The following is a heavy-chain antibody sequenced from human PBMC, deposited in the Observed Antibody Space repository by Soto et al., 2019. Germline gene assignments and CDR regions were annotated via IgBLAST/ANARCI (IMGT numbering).Heavy chain of an antibody. CDR3: AKSLRTAAFDY. CDR1: GFTFNNYA. D-gene: IGHD1-1*01. J-gene: IGHJ4*02. Sequence: EVQLLESGGGLVQRGGSLRLSCAASGFTFNNYAMTWVRQAPGKGLEWVSLISSTGSSTYYADSVKGRFTISRDNSKNTLSLQINSLRAEDTAVYYCAKSLRTAAFDYWGQGALVTVFS. V-gene: IGHV3-23*01. CDR2: ISSTGSST.